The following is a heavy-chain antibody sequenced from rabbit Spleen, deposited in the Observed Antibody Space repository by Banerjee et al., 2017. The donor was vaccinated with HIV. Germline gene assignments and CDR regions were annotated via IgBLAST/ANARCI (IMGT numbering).Heavy chain of an antibody. CDR1: GFTFNNNYY. J-gene: IGHJ3*01. V-gene: IGHV1S40*01. Sequence: QSLEESGGGLVQPEGSLTLTCTASGFTFNNNYYMCWVRQAPGKGLEWIGCIATITGKTFYATWAKGRFTISRASSTTVFLQVTRLTVADTATYFCARDLPEIVGWNFGFCGPGTLVTVS. CDR3: ARDLPEIVGWNFGF. CDR2: IATITGKT. D-gene: IGHD1-1*01.